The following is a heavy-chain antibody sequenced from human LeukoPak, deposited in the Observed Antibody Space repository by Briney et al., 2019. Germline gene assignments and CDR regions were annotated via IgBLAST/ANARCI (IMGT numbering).Heavy chain of an antibody. J-gene: IGHJ3*02. V-gene: IGHV4-30-4*08. Sequence: SQTLSLTCTVSGGSISSGDYYWSWIRQPPGKGLERIGYIYYSGSTYYNPSLKSRVTISVDTSKNQSSLTMRSLTAAEPDAYYCARVERTALNTWGKETMVTVS. CDR2: IYYSGST. CDR3: ARVERTALNT. CDR1: GGSISSGDYY. D-gene: IGHD1-1*01.